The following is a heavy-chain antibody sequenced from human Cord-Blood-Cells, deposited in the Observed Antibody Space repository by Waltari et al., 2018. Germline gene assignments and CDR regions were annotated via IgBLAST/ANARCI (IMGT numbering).Heavy chain of an antibody. V-gene: IGHV3-53*02. CDR1: GFTVSSNY. CDR3: ARKGRSAGDNWNYAFDI. J-gene: IGHJ3*02. Sequence: EVQLVETGGGLIQPGGSLRLSCAASGFTVSSNYMSWVRQVPGKGLECVSVIYSGGSTYYADSVKGRFTISRDNSKNTLYLQMNSLRAEDTAVYYCARKGRSAGDNWNYAFDIWGQGTMVTVSS. D-gene: IGHD1-7*01. CDR2: IYSGGST.